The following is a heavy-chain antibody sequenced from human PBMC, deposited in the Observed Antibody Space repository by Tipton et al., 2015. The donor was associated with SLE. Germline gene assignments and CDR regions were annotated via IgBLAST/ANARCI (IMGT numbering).Heavy chain of an antibody. J-gene: IGHJ4*02. CDR2: IYSGGST. CDR3: AKDVAGLYYFDY. V-gene: IGHV3-53*01. D-gene: IGHD6-19*01. Sequence: SLRLSCAASGFTVSSNYMSWVRQAPGKGLEWVSVIYSGGSTYYADSVKGRVTISRDNSKNTLYLQMNSLRAEDTAVYYCAKDVAGLYYFDYWGQGTLVTVSS. CDR1: GFTVSSNY.